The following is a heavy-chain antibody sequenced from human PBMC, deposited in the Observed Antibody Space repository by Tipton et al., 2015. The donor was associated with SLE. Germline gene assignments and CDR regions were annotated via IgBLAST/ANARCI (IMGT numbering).Heavy chain of an antibody. D-gene: IGHD3-10*01. Sequence: TLSLTCTVSGGSISSGGYYWSWIRQHPGKGLEWIGYIYYSGSTYYNPSLKSRVTISVDTSKNQFSLRLSSVTAADTAVYYCARDAFRGAFDIWGQGTMVTVSS. CDR3: ARDAFRGAFDI. J-gene: IGHJ3*02. CDR2: IYYSGST. V-gene: IGHV4-31*03. CDR1: GGSISSGGYY.